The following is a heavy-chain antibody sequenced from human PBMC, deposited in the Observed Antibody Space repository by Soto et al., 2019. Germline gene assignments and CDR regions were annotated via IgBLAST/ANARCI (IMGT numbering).Heavy chain of an antibody. CDR1: GYTLTELS. D-gene: IGHD3-10*01. Sequence: RASVKVSCKVSGYTLTELSMHWVRQAPGKGLEWMGGFDPEDGETIYAQKFQGRVTMIEDTSTDTAYMELSSLRSEDTAVYYCATSKREVLLWFGELLPNYGMDVWGQGTTVTVSS. CDR3: ATSKREVLLWFGELLPNYGMDV. V-gene: IGHV1-24*01. J-gene: IGHJ6*02. CDR2: FDPEDGET.